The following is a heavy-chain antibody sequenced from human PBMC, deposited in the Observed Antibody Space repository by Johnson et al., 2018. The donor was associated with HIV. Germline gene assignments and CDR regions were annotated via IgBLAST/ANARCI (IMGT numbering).Heavy chain of an antibody. Sequence: VQLVESGGGLVQPGGSLRLSCTASRFTFATYWMSWVRQAPGKGLEWVANIKQDGSEKSFVDSVKGRFTISRDNSKNTLYLQMNSLRAADTAVYYCAKEGLSGENYDFWSGQGDAFDIWGQGTMVTVSS. D-gene: IGHD3-3*01. CDR3: AKEGLSGENYDFWSGQGDAFDI. J-gene: IGHJ3*02. CDR2: IKQDGSEK. V-gene: IGHV3-7*04. CDR1: RFTFATYW.